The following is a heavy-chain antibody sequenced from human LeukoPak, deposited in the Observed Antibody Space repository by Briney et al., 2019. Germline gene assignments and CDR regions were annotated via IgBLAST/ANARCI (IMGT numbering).Heavy chain of an antibody. CDR1: GGSISSGGYY. Sequence: SETLSLTYTVSGGSISSGGYYWSWIRQHPGKGLEWIGYIYYSGSTYYNPSLKSRVTISVDTSKNQFSLKLSSVTAADTAVYYCARAHGGWSGYNWFDPWGQGTLVTVSS. CDR3: ARAHGGWSGYNWFDP. V-gene: IGHV4-31*03. J-gene: IGHJ5*02. CDR2: IYYSGST. D-gene: IGHD3-3*01.